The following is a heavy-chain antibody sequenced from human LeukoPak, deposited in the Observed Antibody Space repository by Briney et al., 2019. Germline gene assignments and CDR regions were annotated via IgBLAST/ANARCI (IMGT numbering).Heavy chain of an antibody. V-gene: IGHV4-34*01. CDR3: ARARWFGDLSIHLPYFDY. CDR2: INHSGST. J-gene: IGHJ4*02. D-gene: IGHD3-10*01. Sequence: SETLSLTCAVYGGSFSGYYWSWIRQPPGKGLEWIGEINHSGSTNYNPSLKSRVTMSVDTSKNQFSLKPSSVTAADTAVYYCARARWFGDLSIHLPYFDYWGQGTLVTVSS. CDR1: GGSFSGYY.